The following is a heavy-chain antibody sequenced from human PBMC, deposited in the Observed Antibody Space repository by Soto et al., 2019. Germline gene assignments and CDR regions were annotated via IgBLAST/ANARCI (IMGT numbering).Heavy chain of an antibody. CDR3: AKDLLITMIVVVPGDAFDI. J-gene: IGHJ3*02. CDR2: ISGSGGST. CDR1: GFTFSSYA. D-gene: IGHD3-22*01. V-gene: IGHV3-23*01. Sequence: GGSLRLSCAASGFTFSSYAMNWVRQAPGKGLEWVSAISGSGGSTYYADSVKGRFTISRDNSKNTLYLQMNSLRAEDTAVYYCAKDLLITMIVVVPGDAFDIWGQGTMVTVSS.